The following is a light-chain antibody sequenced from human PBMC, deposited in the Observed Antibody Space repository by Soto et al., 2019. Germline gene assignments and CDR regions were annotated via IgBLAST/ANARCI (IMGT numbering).Light chain of an antibody. CDR2: KTS. CDR3: QHYNSYSPTWT. V-gene: IGKV1-5*03. J-gene: IGKJ1*01. Sequence: DIQMTQSPSTLSASVGDRVTITCRASQSISSWLAWYQQKPRKAPKLLIYKTSTLEGGVPSRFSGSGSGTEFTLTISSLQPDDFATYYCQHYNSYSPTWTFGQGTKVEIK. CDR1: QSISSW.